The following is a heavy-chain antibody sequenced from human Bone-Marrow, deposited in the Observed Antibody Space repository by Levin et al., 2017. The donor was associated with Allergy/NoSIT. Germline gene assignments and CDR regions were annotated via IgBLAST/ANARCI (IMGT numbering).Heavy chain of an antibody. J-gene: IGHJ4*02. D-gene: IGHD3-3*01. Sequence: GGSLRLSCSASGFTFSSYAMHWVRQAPGKGLEYVSAISSNGGSTYYADSVKGRFTISRDNSKNTLYLQMSSLRAEDTAVYYCVKDPYYDFWSGYYDPYYFDYWGQGTLVTVSS. V-gene: IGHV3-64D*06. CDR1: GFTFSSYA. CDR2: ISSNGGST. CDR3: VKDPYYDFWSGYYDPYYFDY.